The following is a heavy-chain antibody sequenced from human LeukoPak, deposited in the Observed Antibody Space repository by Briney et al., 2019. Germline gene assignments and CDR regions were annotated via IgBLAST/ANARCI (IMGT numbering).Heavy chain of an antibody. D-gene: IGHD6-6*01. CDR3: ARGVEYSSSSASDY. CDR1: GGTFSRYA. Sequence: SVKVSCKASGGTFSRYAISWVRQAPGQGLEWMGGIIPIFGTANYAQKFQGRVTITADESTSSAYMELSSLRSEDTAVYYCARGVEYSSSSASDYWGQGTLVTVSS. CDR2: IIPIFGTA. V-gene: IGHV1-69*01. J-gene: IGHJ4*02.